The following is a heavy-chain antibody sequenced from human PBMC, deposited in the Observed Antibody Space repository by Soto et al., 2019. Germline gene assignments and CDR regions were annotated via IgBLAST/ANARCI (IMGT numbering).Heavy chain of an antibody. CDR1: GFTFSRYW. Sequence: EVQLVESGGGLAQPGGSLRLSCAASGFTFSRYWMHWVRQAPGKGLAWVSRINSYGTSTDYADYVKGRFTTSRDNAKNTLYLQVNSLRVEDTAVYYCARGWIGDLNDAFDIWGQGTTVTVSS. V-gene: IGHV3-74*01. CDR2: INSYGTST. CDR3: ARGWIGDLNDAFDI. J-gene: IGHJ3*02. D-gene: IGHD2-2*03.